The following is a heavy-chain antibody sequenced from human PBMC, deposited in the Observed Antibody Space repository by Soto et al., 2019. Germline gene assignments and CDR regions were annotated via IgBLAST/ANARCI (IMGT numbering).Heavy chain of an antibody. V-gene: IGHV4-31*03. Sequence: QVHLQESGPGLLKPSQTLSLTCTVSGASISSGGYYWTWIRQHPGKGLEWIGYNYYSGSTYSTPCLKSGVTISVDTSKNQFSLKLSSVTAGDTAVYYCARAPLNWGQGTLVTVSS. CDR1: GASISSGGYY. CDR3: ARAPLN. J-gene: IGHJ4*02. CDR2: NYYSGST.